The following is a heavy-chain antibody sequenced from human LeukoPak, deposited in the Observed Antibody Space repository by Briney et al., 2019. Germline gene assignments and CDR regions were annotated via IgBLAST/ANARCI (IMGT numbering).Heavy chain of an antibody. Sequence: GGSLRPSCAASGFTFSSYGMHWVRQAPGKGLEWVAVISYDGSNKYYTDSVKGRFTISRDNSKNTLYLQMNSLRTEDTAVYYCAKDPRIEAAAPDYWGQGTLVTVSS. CDR3: AKDPRIEAAAPDY. D-gene: IGHD6-13*01. V-gene: IGHV3-30*18. CDR1: GFTFSSYG. J-gene: IGHJ4*02. CDR2: ISYDGSNK.